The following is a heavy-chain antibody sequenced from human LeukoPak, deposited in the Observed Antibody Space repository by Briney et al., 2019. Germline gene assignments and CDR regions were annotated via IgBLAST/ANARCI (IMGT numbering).Heavy chain of an antibody. CDR3: ARHTPKDIAAAGAGYYYYMDV. Sequence: SETLSLTCTVSGGPISSYYWSWIRQPPGKGLEYIGYISYSGSTNYNPSLKSRVTMSVDTSKNQFSLKLSSVTATDTAVYYCARHTPKDIAAAGAGYYYYMDVWGKGTTVTVSS. V-gene: IGHV4-59*08. D-gene: IGHD6-13*01. CDR2: ISYSGST. J-gene: IGHJ6*03. CDR1: GGPISSYY.